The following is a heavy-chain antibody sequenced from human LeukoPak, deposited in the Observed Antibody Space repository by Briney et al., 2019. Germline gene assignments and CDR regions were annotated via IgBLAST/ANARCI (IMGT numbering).Heavy chain of an antibody. V-gene: IGHV3-23*01. CDR3: ARGGQFDVEGFDY. Sequence: GGSLRLSCAASGFTFSSYAMSWVRQAPGKGLEWVSAISGSGGSTYYADSVKGRFTIFRDNSKNTLYLQMNSLKASDTAMYYCARGGQFDVEGFDYWGQGTLVTVSS. CDR1: GFTFSSYA. J-gene: IGHJ4*02. D-gene: IGHD2-21*01. CDR2: ISGSGGST.